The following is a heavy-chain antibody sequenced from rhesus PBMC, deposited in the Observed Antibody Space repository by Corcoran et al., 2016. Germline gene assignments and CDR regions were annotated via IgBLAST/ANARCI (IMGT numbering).Heavy chain of an antibody. Sequence: QVQLQESGPGLVKPLETLSLTCAVSGGSIRSNYWSWIRQPPGKGLEGIGYIYGSGSSTNYNPSLKSRVTLSVDTSKTQVSLKLSSVTAADTAVYYCARAPGWVQLSFDYWGQGVLGTVSS. J-gene: IGHJ4*01. V-gene: IGHV4S11*01. CDR3: ARAPGWVQLSFDY. CDR1: GGSIRSNY. CDR2: IYGSGSST. D-gene: IGHD5-24*01.